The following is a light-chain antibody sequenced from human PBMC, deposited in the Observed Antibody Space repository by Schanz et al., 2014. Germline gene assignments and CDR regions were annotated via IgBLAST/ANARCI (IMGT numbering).Light chain of an antibody. CDR1: SSDVGGYNY. CDR2: DVN. CDR3: SSYTSTSTLI. V-gene: IGLV2-14*01. Sequence: QSALTQPASVSGSPGQSITISCTGTSSDVGGYNYVSWYQQHPGKAPKLMIYDVNNRPSGVSNLFSGPKSGNTASLTISGLQAEDEADYYCSSYTSTSTLIFGGGTKLTVL. J-gene: IGLJ2*01.